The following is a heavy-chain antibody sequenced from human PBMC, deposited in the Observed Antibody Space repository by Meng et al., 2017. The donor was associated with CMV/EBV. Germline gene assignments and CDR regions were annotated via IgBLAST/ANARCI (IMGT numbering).Heavy chain of an antibody. J-gene: IGHJ6*02. Sequence: GGSLRLSCAASGFTLSSYSMNWVRQAPGKGLEWVSYISSSSSTIYYADSVKGRFTISRDNAKNSLYLQMNSLRAEDTAVYYCARGIERFLEWFHYGMDVWGQGTTVTVSS. D-gene: IGHD3-3*01. CDR3: ARGIERFLEWFHYGMDV. CDR1: GFTLSSYS. CDR2: ISSSSSTI. V-gene: IGHV3-48*04.